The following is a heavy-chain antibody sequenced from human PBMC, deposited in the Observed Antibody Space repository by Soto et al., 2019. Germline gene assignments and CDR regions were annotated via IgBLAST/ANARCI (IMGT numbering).Heavy chain of an antibody. D-gene: IGHD4-17*01. CDR3: ARGMTTVAPAAFDI. CDR1: GYTLTSYG. V-gene: IGHV1-18*01. Sequence: ASVKVSCKASGYTLTSYGISWVRQAPGQGLEWMGWISAYNGNTNYAQKLQGRVTMTTDTSTSTAYMELRSLRSDDTAVYYCARGMTTVAPAAFDIWGQGTMVTVSS. CDR2: ISAYNGNT. J-gene: IGHJ3*02.